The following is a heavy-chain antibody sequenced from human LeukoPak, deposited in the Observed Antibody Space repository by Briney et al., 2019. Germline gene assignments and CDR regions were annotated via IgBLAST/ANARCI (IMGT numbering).Heavy chain of an antibody. CDR1: GYTFSDYG. J-gene: IGHJ4*02. D-gene: IGHD3-10*01. Sequence: PGTSLRLSCAASGYTFSDYGMHWVRQAPGKGLEWAPVILYDGSYKSYVDSVRGRFTISRDNSKDRLYLQMNSLRAEDTAIYYCAKDRCPMVRGMMIAFDFWGQGTRVTVSS. CDR2: ILYDGSYK. CDR3: AKDRCPMVRGMMIAFDF. V-gene: IGHV3-30*18.